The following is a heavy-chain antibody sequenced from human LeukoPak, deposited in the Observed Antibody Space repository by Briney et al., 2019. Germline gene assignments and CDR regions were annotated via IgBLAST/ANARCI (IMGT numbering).Heavy chain of an antibody. CDR1: GFTFSSYA. Sequence: HPGGSLRLSCAASGFTFSSYAMSWVRQAPGKGLEWVSAISGSGGSTYYADSVKGRFTISRYNSKNTLYLQMNSLRAEDTAVYYCAKHRHQGGPSAPDYWGQGTLVTVSS. J-gene: IGHJ4*02. V-gene: IGHV3-23*01. CDR2: ISGSGGST. D-gene: IGHD3-16*01. CDR3: AKHRHQGGPSAPDY.